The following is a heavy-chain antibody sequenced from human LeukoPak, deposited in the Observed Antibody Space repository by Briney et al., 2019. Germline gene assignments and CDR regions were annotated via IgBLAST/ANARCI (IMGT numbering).Heavy chain of an antibody. Sequence: GRSLRLSCVASGFTFSSYWMTWVRQAPGKGLEWVANIKTDGSQIYYVDSVRGRFTISRDNAKNSLYLQMNSLRVEDTAVYYCARDLNWETYWGQGTLVSVSS. CDR1: GFTFSSYW. CDR3: ARDLNWETY. D-gene: IGHD7-27*01. J-gene: IGHJ4*02. CDR2: IKTDGSQI. V-gene: IGHV3-7*01.